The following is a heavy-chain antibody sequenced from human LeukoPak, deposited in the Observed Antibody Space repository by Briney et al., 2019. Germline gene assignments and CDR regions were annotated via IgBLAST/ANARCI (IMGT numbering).Heavy chain of an antibody. CDR1: GGSISSYY. CDR3: ARDPGYCRRTTCYGGAFDM. Sequence: SETLSLTCTVSGGSISSYYWSWIRQPPGKGLEWIGYIYYSGSTYYNPSLKSRMTISVDTTKNQFSLNLTSVTAADTAVYYCARDPGYCRRTTCYGGAFDMWGRGTMVIVSS. CDR2: IYYSGST. J-gene: IGHJ3*02. D-gene: IGHD2-2*01. V-gene: IGHV4-59*12.